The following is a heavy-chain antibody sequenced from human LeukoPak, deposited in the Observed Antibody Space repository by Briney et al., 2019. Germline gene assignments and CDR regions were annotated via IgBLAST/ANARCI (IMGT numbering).Heavy chain of an antibody. D-gene: IGHD2-15*01. CDR2: LYSGGST. V-gene: IGHV3-53*01. Sequence: GGSLRLSCAASGLTVSSNYMTWVRQAPGKGLEWVSVLYSGGSTYYADSVKGRFTISRDNSKNTLYLQMNSLRAEDTAVYYCARAPRMLHFDYWGQGTLVTVSS. J-gene: IGHJ4*02. CDR1: GLTVSSNY. CDR3: ARAPRMLHFDY.